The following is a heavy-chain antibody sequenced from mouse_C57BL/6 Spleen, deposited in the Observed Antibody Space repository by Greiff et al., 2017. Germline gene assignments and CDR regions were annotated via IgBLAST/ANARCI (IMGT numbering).Heavy chain of an antibody. CDR3: ARGAAAVVATNY. Sequence: QVQLQQPGAELVKPGASVKLSCKASGYTFTSYWMHWVKQRPGQGLEWIGMIHPNSGSTNYNEKFKSKATLTVDKSSSTAYMQLSSLTSEDSAVYYFARGAAAVVATNYWGQGTTLTVSS. D-gene: IGHD1-1*01. V-gene: IGHV1-64*01. CDR1: GYTFTSYW. J-gene: IGHJ2*01. CDR2: IHPNSGST.